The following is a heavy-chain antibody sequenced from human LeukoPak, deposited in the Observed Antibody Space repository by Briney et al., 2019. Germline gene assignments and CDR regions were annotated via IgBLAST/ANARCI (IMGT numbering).Heavy chain of an antibody. J-gene: IGHJ4*02. CDR2: IYYSGST. CDR1: GGSISSSSYY. V-gene: IGHV4-39*01. D-gene: IGHD3-9*01. CDR3: ARGPGVLRYFDWLGY. Sequence: SETLSLTCTVSGGSISSSSYYWGWIRQPPGKGLEWIGSIYYSGSTYTNPSLQSRGTISVDTSKNQFSLKLSSVTAADTAVYYCARGPGVLRYFDWLGYWGQGTLVTVSS.